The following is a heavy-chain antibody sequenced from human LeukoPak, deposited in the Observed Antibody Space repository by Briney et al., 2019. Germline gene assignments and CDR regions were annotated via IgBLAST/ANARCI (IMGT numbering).Heavy chain of an antibody. CDR2: ISGSGGST. J-gene: IGHJ4*02. V-gene: IGHV3-23*01. CDR3: ARXWGYGDYVYDY. D-gene: IGHD4-17*01. CDR1: GFTFSSYA. Sequence: GGSLRLSCAASGFTFSSYAMSWVRQAPGKGLEWVSAISGSGGSTYYADSVKGRFTISRDNSKNTLYLQMNSLRAEDTAVYYXARXWGYGDYVYDYWGQGTLVTVSS.